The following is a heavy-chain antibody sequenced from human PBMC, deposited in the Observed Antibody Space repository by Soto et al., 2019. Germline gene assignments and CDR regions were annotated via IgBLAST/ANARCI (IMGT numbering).Heavy chain of an antibody. CDR2: INHSGST. CDR1: GGSFSGYY. Sequence: SETLSLTCAVYGGSFSGYYWSWIRQPPGKGLEWIGEINHSGSTNYNPSLKSRVTISVDTSKNQFSLKLSSVTAADTAVYYCASHYYDILTGYLTDYWGQGTLVTVSS. D-gene: IGHD3-9*01. CDR3: ASHYYDILTGYLTDY. V-gene: IGHV4-34*01. J-gene: IGHJ4*02.